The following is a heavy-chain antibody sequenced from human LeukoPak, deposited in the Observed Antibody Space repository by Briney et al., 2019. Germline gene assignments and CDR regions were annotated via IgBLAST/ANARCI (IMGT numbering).Heavy chain of an antibody. CDR1: GFSFSSYG. V-gene: IGHV3-30*02. J-gene: IGHJ4*02. Sequence: GGSLRLSCAASGFSFSSYGMHWVRQAPGKGLEWLAFIRYDGSNKYYADSVKGRFTISRDNSKHTLYLQMNSLRAGDTAVYYCAKPHFDDWGQGTLVTVSS. CDR3: AKPHFDD. CDR2: IRYDGSNK.